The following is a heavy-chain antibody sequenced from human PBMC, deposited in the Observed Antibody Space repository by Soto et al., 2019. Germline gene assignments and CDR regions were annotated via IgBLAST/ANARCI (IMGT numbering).Heavy chain of an antibody. Sequence: EVQLVESGAGLVKPGGSLRLSCAASGFTFSNAWMNWDRQAPGKGLEWVGRIKSKTDGGTTDYAAPVKGRFTTSRDDSKNTLYHQMNSLKTEDTAVYYCSAGLPTKVTAYGFDIWGQGTMVTVSS. V-gene: IGHV3-15*07. J-gene: IGHJ3*02. CDR3: SAGLPTKVTAYGFDI. CDR1: GFTFSNAW. CDR2: IKSKTDGGTT. D-gene: IGHD4-17*01.